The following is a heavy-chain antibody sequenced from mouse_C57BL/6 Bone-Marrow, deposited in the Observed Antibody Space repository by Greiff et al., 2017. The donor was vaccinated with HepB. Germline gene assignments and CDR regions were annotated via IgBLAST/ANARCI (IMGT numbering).Heavy chain of an antibody. CDR1: GYTFTSYW. Sequence: VQLKQPGAELVRPGSSVKLSCKASGYTFTSYWMDWVKQRPGQGLEWIGNIYPSDSETHYNQKFKDKATLTVDKSSSTAYMQLSSLTSEDSAVYYCATIYYGYDVNFDYWGQGTTLTVSS. D-gene: IGHD2-2*01. J-gene: IGHJ2*01. CDR3: ATIYYGYDVNFDY. CDR2: IYPSDSET. V-gene: IGHV1-61*01.